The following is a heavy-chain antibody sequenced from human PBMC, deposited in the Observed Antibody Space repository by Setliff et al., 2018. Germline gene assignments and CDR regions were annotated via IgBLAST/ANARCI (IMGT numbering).Heavy chain of an antibody. D-gene: IGHD3-22*01. Sequence: PSETLSLTCTISGDSISDISYYWGFIRQSPGKGPEWIGSIYYSGTAYYNPSLESRVTMFVDTSKNQFSLRLNSVTAADTAVYYCARLSHAYYSDSTGYLDYWGQGTLVTVSS. CDR3: ARLSHAYYSDSTGYLDY. CDR2: IYYSGTA. V-gene: IGHV4-39*01. J-gene: IGHJ4*02. CDR1: GDSISDISYY.